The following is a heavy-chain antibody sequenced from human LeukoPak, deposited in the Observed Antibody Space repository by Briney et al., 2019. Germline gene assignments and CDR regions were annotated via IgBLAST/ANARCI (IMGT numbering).Heavy chain of an antibody. CDR2: IDPSDSYT. V-gene: IGHV5-10-1*01. CDR3: ARLGGIAAAGRGVDY. D-gene: IGHD6-13*01. CDR1: GYGFTSYW. Sequence: GGALKISFKGSGYGFTSYWISWGRQMPGKGVEGMGRIDPSDSYTNYSPSFQGHVTISADTSISTAYLQWSSLKASDTAMYYCARLGGIAAAGRGVDYWGQGTLVTVSS. J-gene: IGHJ4*02.